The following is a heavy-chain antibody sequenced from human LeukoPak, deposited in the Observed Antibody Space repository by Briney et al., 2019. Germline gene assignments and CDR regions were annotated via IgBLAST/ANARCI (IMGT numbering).Heavy chain of an antibody. CDR3: ARHGYDSSGYLHSNFDY. V-gene: IGHV1-2*02. D-gene: IGHD3-22*01. CDR1: GYSFTTYY. CDR2: INPNSGGT. Sequence: GASVKVSCKASGYSFTTYYMHWVRQAPGQGLEWMGWINPNSGGTNYAQKFQGRVTMTRDTSISTAYMELSRLRSDDTAVYYCARHGYDSSGYLHSNFDYWGQGTLVTVSS. J-gene: IGHJ4*02.